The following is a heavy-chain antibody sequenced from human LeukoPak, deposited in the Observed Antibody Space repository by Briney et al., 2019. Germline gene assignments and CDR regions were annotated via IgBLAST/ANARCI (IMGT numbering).Heavy chain of an antibody. V-gene: IGHV3-7*05. Sequence: GGSLRLSCAASGFTFTNFWMTWVRQAPGKGLEWVATIKQDATEIYYVDSVKGRFTISRDNAHNSLYLQMNTLRAEDTAVYYCARTGSGWQPGDYWGLGTLVTVSS. CDR2: IKQDATEI. D-gene: IGHD6-19*01. CDR3: ARTGSGWQPGDY. CDR1: GFTFTNFW. J-gene: IGHJ4*02.